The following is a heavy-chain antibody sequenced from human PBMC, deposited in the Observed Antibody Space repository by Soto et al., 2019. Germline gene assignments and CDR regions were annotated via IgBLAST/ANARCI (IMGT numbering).Heavy chain of an antibody. D-gene: IGHD5-18*01. CDR1: GSIFIGYG. CDR2: IWHDGSEI. Sequence: PGGSLRLSCVVPGSIFIGYGMHWVRQAPGKGLEWVAVIWHDGSEIYYADSVKGRFTISRDNSKNTLCLQMNSLRAEDTAVYYCARNVDTAMVNGWGYYYYYMDVWGKGTTVTVSS. J-gene: IGHJ6*03. V-gene: IGHV3-33*01. CDR3: ARNVDTAMVNGWGYYYYYMDV.